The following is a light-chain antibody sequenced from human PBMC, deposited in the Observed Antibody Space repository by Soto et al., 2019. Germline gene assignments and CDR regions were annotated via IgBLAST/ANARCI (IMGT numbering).Light chain of an antibody. CDR3: CSYAGSYV. J-gene: IGLJ1*01. Sequence: QSVLTQPPSASGAPGQRVTISCSGSSSNIDSNSVNWYQHLPGMAPKLLISSFNQRPSGVPDRFSGSKSGNTASLTISGLQAEDEADYYCCSYAGSYVFGTGTKLTVL. V-gene: IGLV1-44*01. CDR2: SFN. CDR1: SSNIDSNS.